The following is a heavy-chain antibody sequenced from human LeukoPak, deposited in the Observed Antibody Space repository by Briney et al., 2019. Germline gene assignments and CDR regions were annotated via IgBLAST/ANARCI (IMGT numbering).Heavy chain of an antibody. CDR2: IYSGGGT. V-gene: IGHV3-53*01. CDR3: ARAGYYGLNAFDI. Sequence: GGSLRLSCAASGFTVSDSYMTWVRQAPGKGLEWVSVIYSGGGTYYADSVKGRFTISRDNSKNTLYLQMNSLRAEDTAVYYCARAGYYGLNAFDIWGQGTRVTVSS. J-gene: IGHJ3*02. D-gene: IGHD1-26*01. CDR1: GFTVSDSY.